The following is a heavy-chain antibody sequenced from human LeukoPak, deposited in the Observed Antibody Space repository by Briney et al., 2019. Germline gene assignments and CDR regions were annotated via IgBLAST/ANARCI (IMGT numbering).Heavy chain of an antibody. Sequence: PSQSLSLTCTLSSGSISTSNYYSGWVRQPPWKALEWFGKILYTGSTYYSPSLKIRVTISLDTSRSQFSLNVKSVTDADTAVYYCARELYYYGSGTYHPDYWGQGTLVTVSS. CDR3: ARELYYYGSGTYHPDY. V-gene: IGHV4-39*07. CDR1: SGSISTSNYY. D-gene: IGHD3-10*01. CDR2: ILYTGST. J-gene: IGHJ4*02.